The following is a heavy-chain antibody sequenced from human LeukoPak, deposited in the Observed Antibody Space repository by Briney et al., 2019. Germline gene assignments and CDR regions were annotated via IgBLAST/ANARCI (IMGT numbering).Heavy chain of an antibody. D-gene: IGHD6-13*01. J-gene: IGHJ2*01. CDR2: IYYSGST. CDR1: GGSISSYY. CDR3: ARQTYSSWYSDWYFDL. V-gene: IGHV4-59*01. Sequence: SETLSLTCTVSGGSISSYYWSWIRQPPGKGLEWIGYIYYSGSTNYNPSLKSRVTISVDTSKNQFSLKLSSVTAADTAVYYCARQTYSSWYSDWYFDLWGRGTLVTVSS.